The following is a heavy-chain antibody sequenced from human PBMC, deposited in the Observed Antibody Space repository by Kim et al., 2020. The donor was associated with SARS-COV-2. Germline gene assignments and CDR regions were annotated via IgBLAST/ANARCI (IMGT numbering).Heavy chain of an antibody. CDR3: ARRNVDTAMALYWYFDL. Sequence: SETLSLTCAVSGGSISSSNWWSWVRQPPGKGLEWIGEIYHSGSTNYNPSLKSRVTISVDKSKNQFSLKLSSVTAADTAVYYCARRNVDTAMALYWYFDLWGRGTLVTVSS. V-gene: IGHV4-4*02. CDR2: IYHSGST. CDR1: GGSISSSNW. D-gene: IGHD5-18*01. J-gene: IGHJ2*01.